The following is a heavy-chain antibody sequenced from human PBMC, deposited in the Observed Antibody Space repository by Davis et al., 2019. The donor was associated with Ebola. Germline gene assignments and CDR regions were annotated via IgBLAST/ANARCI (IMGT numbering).Heavy chain of an antibody. D-gene: IGHD3-10*01. J-gene: IGHJ5*02. CDR2: INTNTGNP. CDR3: AREVLLWFGELLFRPVGFDP. Sequence: ASVKVSCKTSGFAFIGYYIHWVRQAPGQGLEWMGWINTNTGNPTYAQGFTGRFVFSLDTSVSTAYLQISSLKAEDTAVYYCAREVLLWFGELLFRPVGFDPWGQGTLVTVSS. V-gene: IGHV7-4-1*02. CDR1: GFAFIGYY.